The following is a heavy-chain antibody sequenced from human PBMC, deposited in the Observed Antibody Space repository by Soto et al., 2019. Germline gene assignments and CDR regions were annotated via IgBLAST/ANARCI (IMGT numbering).Heavy chain of an antibody. J-gene: IGHJ3*02. CDR2: IYYSGST. Sequence: AETLSLTCTVSGGAIGSYYCIFIRHPPGKGLEWIGYIYYSGSTNYNPSLKSRVTISVDTSKNRFSLKLSSVTAADTAVYYCARVGSGSHGFAFDIWGQGTMVTVS. CDR3: ARVGSGSHGFAFDI. V-gene: IGHV4-59*01. D-gene: IGHD1-26*01. CDR1: GGAIGSYY.